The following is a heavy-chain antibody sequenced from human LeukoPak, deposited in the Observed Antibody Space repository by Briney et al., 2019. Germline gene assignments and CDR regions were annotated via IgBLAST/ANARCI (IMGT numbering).Heavy chain of an antibody. CDR2: INHSGST. D-gene: IGHD6-13*01. CDR1: GGSFSDYH. Sequence: PSETLSLTCAVYGGSFSDYHYSWIRQPPGKGLEWIGEINHSGSTNYKPSLKSQVAISVDTSRKQFSLKLNSVTAADTAVYYCATRRYSSSWAGFDYWGQGTLVTVSS. J-gene: IGHJ4*02. CDR3: ATRRYSSSWAGFDY. V-gene: IGHV4-34*01.